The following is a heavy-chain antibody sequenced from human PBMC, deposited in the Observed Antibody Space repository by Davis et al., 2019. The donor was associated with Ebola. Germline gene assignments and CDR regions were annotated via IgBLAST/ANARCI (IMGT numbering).Heavy chain of an antibody. CDR1: GYTFTSYG. J-gene: IGHJ4*02. D-gene: IGHD4-17*01. CDR3: ARASYGDYYFDY. V-gene: IGHV1-46*03. CDR2: INPSGGST. Sequence: ASVKVSCKASGYTFTSYGISWVRQAPGQGLEWMGIINPSGGSTSYAQKFQGRVTMTRDTSTSTVYMELSSLRSEDTAVYYCARASYGDYYFDYWGQGTLVTVSS.